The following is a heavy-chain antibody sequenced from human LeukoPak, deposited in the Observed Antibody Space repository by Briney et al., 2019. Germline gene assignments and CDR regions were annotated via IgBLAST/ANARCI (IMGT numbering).Heavy chain of an antibody. CDR1: GGSVSSGSYY. CDR2: IYYSGST. Sequence: SETLSLTCTVSGGSVSSGSYYWSWIRQPPGKGLEWIGYIYYSGSTNYNPSLKSRVTISVDTSKNQFSLKLSSVTAADTAMYYCARDKLVGYYYGMDVWSQGTTVTVSS. J-gene: IGHJ6*02. D-gene: IGHD2-2*01. V-gene: IGHV4-61*01. CDR3: ARDKLVGYYYGMDV.